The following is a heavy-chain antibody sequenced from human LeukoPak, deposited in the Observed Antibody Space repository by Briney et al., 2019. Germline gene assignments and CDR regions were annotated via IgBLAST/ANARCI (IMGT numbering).Heavy chain of an antibody. D-gene: IGHD6-13*01. J-gene: IGHJ3*01. V-gene: IGHV3-23*01. CDR1: GFTFSINA. Sequence: PGGSLRLSCAASGFTFSINAMTWVRRAPGKGLEWVAAFSATDGSAQYAESVKGRFTISRDNSKNTLYLQMNRMRAEDTAVYYCAKARIEALGTGAFDVWGQGTMVTVSS. CDR3: AKARIEALGTGAFDV. CDR2: FSATDGSA.